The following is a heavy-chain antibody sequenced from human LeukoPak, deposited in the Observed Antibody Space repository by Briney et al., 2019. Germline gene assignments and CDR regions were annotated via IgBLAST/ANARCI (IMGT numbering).Heavy chain of an antibody. CDR1: GYSFTSYW. D-gene: IGHD3-10*01. CDR3: ARSRVTMVRGVIIPPLYYFDY. CDR2: IYPGDSDT. Sequence: GESLKISCKGSGYSFTSYWIGWVRPMPGKGLEWMGIIYPGDSDTRYSPSFQGQVTISADKSISTAYLQWSSLKASDTAMYYCARSRVTMVRGVIIPPLYYFDYWGQGTLVTVSS. J-gene: IGHJ4*02. V-gene: IGHV5-51*01.